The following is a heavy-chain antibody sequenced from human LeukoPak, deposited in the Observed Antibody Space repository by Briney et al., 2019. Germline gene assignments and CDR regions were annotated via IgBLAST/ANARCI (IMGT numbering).Heavy chain of an antibody. D-gene: IGHD2-2*01. V-gene: IGHV4-39*07. J-gene: IGHJ4*02. CDR2: IYYSGST. Sequence: PSETLSLTCTVSGGSISSSSYYWGWIRQPPGKGLEWIGSIYYSGSTYYNPSLKSRVTISVDTSKNQFSLKLSSVTAADTAVYYCARGPDCSSTSCPFDYWGQGTLVTVSS. CDR3: ARGPDCSSTSCPFDY. CDR1: GGSISSSSYY.